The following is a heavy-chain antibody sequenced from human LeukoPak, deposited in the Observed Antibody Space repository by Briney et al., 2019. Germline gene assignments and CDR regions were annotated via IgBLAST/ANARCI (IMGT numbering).Heavy chain of an antibody. CDR2: IYYSGST. J-gene: IGHJ6*03. Sequence: SETLSLTCTVSGGSISSGGYYWSWIRQHPGKGLEWIGYIYYSGSTYYNPSLKSRVTISVDTSKNQFSLKLSSVTAADTAVYYCARDAEIQYYYMDVWGKGTTVTVSS. V-gene: IGHV4-31*03. D-gene: IGHD5-18*01. CDR1: GGSISSGGYY. CDR3: ARDAEIQYYYMDV.